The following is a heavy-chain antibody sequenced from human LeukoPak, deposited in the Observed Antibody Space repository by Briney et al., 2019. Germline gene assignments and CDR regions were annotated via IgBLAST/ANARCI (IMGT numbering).Heavy chain of an antibody. V-gene: IGHV4-38-2*01. Sequence: SETLSLTCSVSGYSTNSAYDWGWIRQPPVKGLEWIGNLFPGLSTEHNPSLKGRVTIFLDTSKNIFSLRLTSVTAADTALYFCAGMTTVIRGRRVDSWGQGALVTVSS. CDR2: LFPGLST. CDR1: GYSTNSAYD. J-gene: IGHJ4*02. D-gene: IGHD4-23*01. CDR3: AGMTTVIRGRRVDS.